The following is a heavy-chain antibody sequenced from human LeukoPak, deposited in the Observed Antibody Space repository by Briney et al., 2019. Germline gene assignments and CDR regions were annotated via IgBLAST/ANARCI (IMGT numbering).Heavy chain of an antibody. CDR1: GGSISSSSYY. V-gene: IGHV4-39*01. J-gene: IGHJ4*02. CDR2: IYYSGST. D-gene: IGHD1-26*01. Sequence: SETLSLTCTVSGGSISSSSYYWGWIRQPPGKGLEWIGSIYYSGSTYYNPSLKSRVTISVDTSKNQFSLKLSPVTAADTAVYYCARYSGSYYASDYWGQGTLVTVSS. CDR3: ARYSGSYYASDY.